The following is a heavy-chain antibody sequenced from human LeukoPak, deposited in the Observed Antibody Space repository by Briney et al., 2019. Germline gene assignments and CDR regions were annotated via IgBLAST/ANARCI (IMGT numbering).Heavy chain of an antibody. V-gene: IGHV1-2*02. CDR1: GSTFTGYY. CDR2: INPNSGGT. J-gene: IGHJ6*02. D-gene: IGHD3-22*01. CDR3: TRDPLNYYDSICGGDYYGMDG. Sequence: ASVKVSCRASGSTFTGYYMHWVRQAPGQWREWMGWINPNSGGTNYAQKFQGRVTMTRDTSISKAYMELSRMRSDDTAVYYCTRDPLNYYDSICGGDYYGMDGWGQGTTVTISS.